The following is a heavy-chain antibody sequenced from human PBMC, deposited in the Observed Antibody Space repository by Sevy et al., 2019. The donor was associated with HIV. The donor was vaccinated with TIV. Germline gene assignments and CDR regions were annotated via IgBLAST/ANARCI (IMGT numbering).Heavy chain of an antibody. CDR3: ARGPSSHYDFWSGYPPDYYYGMDV. CDR1: GFTFSSYG. V-gene: IGHV3-33*01. J-gene: IGHJ6*02. CDR2: IWYDGSNK. D-gene: IGHD3-3*01. Sequence: GGSLRLSCAASGFTFSSYGMHWVRQAPGKGLEWVAVIWYDGSNKYYADSVKGRFTISRDNSKNTLYLQMNSLRAEDTAVHYCARGPSSHYDFWSGYPPDYYYGMDVWGQGTTVTVSS.